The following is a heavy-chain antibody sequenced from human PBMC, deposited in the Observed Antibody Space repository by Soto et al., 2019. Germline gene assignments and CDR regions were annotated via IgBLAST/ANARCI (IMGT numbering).Heavy chain of an antibody. D-gene: IGHD2-15*01. CDR2: MLYSGLT. J-gene: IGHJ6*02. V-gene: IGHV4-39*01. CDR1: GSITSSSYY. Sequence: GSITSSSYYWGWIRQPPGKGLEWIGSMLYSGLTYYNPSLKSRVTLSVDTSKNQFSVRLNSVTASDTAVYYCAPLSVSLSGPYGIHVWGQGTTVTVSS. CDR3: APLSVSLSGPYGIHV.